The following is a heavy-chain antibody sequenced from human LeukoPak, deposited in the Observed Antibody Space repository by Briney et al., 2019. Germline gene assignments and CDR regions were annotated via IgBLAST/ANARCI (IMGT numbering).Heavy chain of an antibody. CDR1: GFTFSSYS. CDR3: ARALLLWFGEYDSRAFDY. D-gene: IGHD3-10*01. J-gene: IGHJ4*02. CDR2: ISSSSSSYI. Sequence: GGSLRLSCAASGFTFSSYSMNWVRQAPGKGLEWVSSISSSSSSYIYYADSVKGRFTISRDNVKNSLYLQMNSLRAEDTAVYYCARALLLWFGEYDSRAFDYWGQGTLVTVSS. V-gene: IGHV3-21*01.